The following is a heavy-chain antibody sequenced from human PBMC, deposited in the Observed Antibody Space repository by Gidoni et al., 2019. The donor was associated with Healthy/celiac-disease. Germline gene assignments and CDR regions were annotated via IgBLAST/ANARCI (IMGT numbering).Heavy chain of an antibody. CDR1: GFTFSIYW. CDR3: ARAAYYYDSSGYYYAPPNYYYGMDV. Sequence: EVQLVESGGGLVQPGGSLRLSCAASGFTFSIYWMSWVRQAPGKGLEWVANIQQDGSEKYYVDSVKGRFTISRDNAKNSLYLQMNSLRAEDTAVYYCARAAYYYDSSGYYYAPPNYYYGMDVWGQGTTVTVSS. J-gene: IGHJ6*02. D-gene: IGHD3-22*01. V-gene: IGHV3-7*04. CDR2: IQQDGSEK.